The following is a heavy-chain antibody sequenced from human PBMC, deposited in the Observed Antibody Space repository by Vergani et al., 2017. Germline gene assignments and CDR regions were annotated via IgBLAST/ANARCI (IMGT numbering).Heavy chain of an antibody. CDR2: IKQDGSEK. Sequence: EVQLVESGGGLVQPGGSLRLSCTASGFTFSSYWMSWVRQAPGKGLEWVANIKQDGSEKYYVDSVKGRFTISRDNAKNSLYLQMNSLRAEDTAVDYCARGHCSSTSCYTGPFDYWGQGTLVTVSS. V-gene: IGHV3-7*01. J-gene: IGHJ4*02. CDR1: GFTFSSYW. CDR3: ARGHCSSTSCYTGPFDY. D-gene: IGHD2-2*02.